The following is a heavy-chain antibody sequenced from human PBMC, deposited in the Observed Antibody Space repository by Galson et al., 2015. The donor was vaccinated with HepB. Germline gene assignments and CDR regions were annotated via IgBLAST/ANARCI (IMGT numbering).Heavy chain of an antibody. CDR1: GYTFTGYY. V-gene: IGHV1-2*02. J-gene: IGHJ4*02. Sequence: SVKVSCKASGYTFTGYYMHWVRQAPGQGLEWMGWINPNSGGTNYAQKFQGRVTMTRDTSISTAYMELSRLRSDDTAVYYCAGDNDYGDYGSDYWGQGTLVTVSS. CDR2: INPNSGGT. CDR3: AGDNDYGDYGSDY. D-gene: IGHD4-17*01.